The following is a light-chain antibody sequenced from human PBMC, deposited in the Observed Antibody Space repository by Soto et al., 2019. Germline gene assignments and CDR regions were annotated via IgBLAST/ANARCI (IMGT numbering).Light chain of an antibody. Sequence: DIQMTQSPSSLSASVGDRVTITCRASQGISNYLAWYQQKPGKVPKLLIYAASTLQLGFPSRFSGSGSGTDFSLTITSLQPEDVATYYCQKYNKAPWTFGQGTNVAIK. CDR2: AAS. CDR3: QKYNKAPWT. J-gene: IGKJ1*01. CDR1: QGISNY. V-gene: IGKV1-27*01.